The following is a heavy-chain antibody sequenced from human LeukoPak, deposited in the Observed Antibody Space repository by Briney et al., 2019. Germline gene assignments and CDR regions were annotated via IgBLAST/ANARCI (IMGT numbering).Heavy chain of an antibody. CDR2: ISSSDSTI. Sequence: PGRSLRLSCAASGFTFSSYEMNWVRQAPGKGLEWVSYISSSDSTIYYADSVKGRFTISRDNAKNSLYLQMNSLRAEDTAVYYCAREAGSSGRDAFDIWGQGTMVTVSS. D-gene: IGHD6-19*01. J-gene: IGHJ3*02. V-gene: IGHV3-48*03. CDR3: AREAGSSGRDAFDI. CDR1: GFTFSSYE.